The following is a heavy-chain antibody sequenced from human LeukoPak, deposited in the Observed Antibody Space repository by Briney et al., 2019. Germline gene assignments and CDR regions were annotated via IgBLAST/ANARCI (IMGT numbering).Heavy chain of an antibody. CDR2: TYYTSKWYN. Sequence: SQTLSLTCAISGDSVPSNIVAWNWIRQSPSRGLEWLGRTYYTSKWYNDYATTVKSRMTLNADTAKNQVSLQLNSVTPEDTAVYYCAREIRNSFDIWGQGTVVIVSS. CDR3: AREIRNSFDI. D-gene: IGHD2/OR15-2a*01. CDR1: GDSVPSNIVA. J-gene: IGHJ3*02. V-gene: IGHV6-1*01.